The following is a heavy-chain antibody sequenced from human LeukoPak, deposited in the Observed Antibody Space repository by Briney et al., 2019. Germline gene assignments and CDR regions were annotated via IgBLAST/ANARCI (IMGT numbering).Heavy chain of an antibody. CDR2: INPSGGST. Sequence: GASVKVSCKASGYAFTSYYMHWVRQAPGQGLEWMGIINPSGGSTNYAQKFQGRVTMTRDMSTSTVYMELSSLRSEDTAVYYCARSSEQRQLYYYDSSGQGGMVYWGQGTLVTVSS. D-gene: IGHD3-22*01. V-gene: IGHV1-46*01. CDR3: ARSSEQRQLYYYDSSGQGGMVY. J-gene: IGHJ4*02. CDR1: GYAFTSYY.